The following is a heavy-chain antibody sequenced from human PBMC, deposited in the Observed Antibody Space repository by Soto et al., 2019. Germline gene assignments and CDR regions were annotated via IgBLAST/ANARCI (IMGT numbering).Heavy chain of an antibody. Sequence: PSETLCLTCAVYGGSFGGYYWTWIRQPLGTGLEWIGEINHSGSTNYNPSLKSRVTISVDTSKNQFSLKLTSVTAADTAVYYCARDKITGLFDYWGQGTLVTVSS. CDR2: INHSGST. CDR1: GGSFGGYY. CDR3: ARDKITGLFDY. J-gene: IGHJ4*02. V-gene: IGHV4-34*01. D-gene: IGHD2-8*02.